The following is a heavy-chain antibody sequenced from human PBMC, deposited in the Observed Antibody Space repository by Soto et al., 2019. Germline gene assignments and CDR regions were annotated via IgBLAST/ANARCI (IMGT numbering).Heavy chain of an antibody. J-gene: IGHJ4*02. Sequence: SVKVSCKASGGTFSSYTISWVRQAPGQGLEWMGRIIPILGIANYAQKFQGRVTITADKSTSTAYMELSSLRSEDTAVYYCARGWELLSYYFDYWGQGTLVTVSS. CDR1: GGTFSSYT. CDR2: IIPILGIA. CDR3: ARGWELLSYYFDY. V-gene: IGHV1-69*02. D-gene: IGHD1-26*01.